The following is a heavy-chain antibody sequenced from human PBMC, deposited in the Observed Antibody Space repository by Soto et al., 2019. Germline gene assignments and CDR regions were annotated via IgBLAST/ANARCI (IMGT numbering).Heavy chain of an antibody. V-gene: IGHV6-1*01. Sequence: SQTLSLTCAISGDSVSSSSAAWNWIRQSPSRGLEWLGRTYYRSKWYNDYAASVKSRITINPDTSKNQFSLQLNSVTPEDTAVYYCARARYNWNSNWFDPWGQGTLVTVSS. J-gene: IGHJ5*02. CDR2: TYYRSKWYN. D-gene: IGHD1-7*01. CDR1: GDSVSSSSAA. CDR3: ARARYNWNSNWFDP.